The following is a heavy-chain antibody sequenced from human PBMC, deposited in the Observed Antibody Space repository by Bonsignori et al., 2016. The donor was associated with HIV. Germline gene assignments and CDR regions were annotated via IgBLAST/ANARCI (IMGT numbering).Heavy chain of an antibody. CDR2: IRYDGSNK. J-gene: IGHJ4*02. CDR3: AKDLVVPALTGTY. D-gene: IGHD2-2*01. V-gene: IGHV3-30*02. Sequence: VRQAPGKGLEWVAFIRYDGSNKYYADSVKGRITISRDNSKNTLYLQMNSLRAEDTAVYYCAKDLVVPALTGTYWGQGTLVTVSS.